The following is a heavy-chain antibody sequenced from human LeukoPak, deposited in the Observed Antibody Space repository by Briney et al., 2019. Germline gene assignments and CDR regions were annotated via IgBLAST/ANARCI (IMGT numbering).Heavy chain of an antibody. J-gene: IGHJ3*02. V-gene: IGHV3-33*05. CDR3: AIVVPAAIRTNDAFDI. D-gene: IGHD2-2*02. CDR2: ISYDGSNK. Sequence: GGSLRLSCAASGFTFSSCGMHWVRQAPGKGLEWVAVISYDGSNKYYADSVKGRFTISRDNAKNSLYLQMNSLRAEDTAVYYCAIVVPAAIRTNDAFDIWGQGTMVTVSS. CDR1: GFTFSSCG.